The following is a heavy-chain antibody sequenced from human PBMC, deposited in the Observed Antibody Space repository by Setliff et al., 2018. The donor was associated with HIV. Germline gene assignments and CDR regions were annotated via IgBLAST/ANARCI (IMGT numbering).Heavy chain of an antibody. J-gene: IGHJ4*02. CDR1: GGPSTDHY. CDR3: AAFFVTPMTTQDF. D-gene: IGHD4-4*01. Sequence: SQTLSLTCAVYGGPSTDHYWNWIRQSPGMGLEWIAEIHHTGYINYNPSLRSRVSVSRDMSSNQFSLRLSSVTAADAAVYYCAAFFVTPMTTQDFWGQGTLVTVS. CDR2: IHHTGYI. V-gene: IGHV4-34*01.